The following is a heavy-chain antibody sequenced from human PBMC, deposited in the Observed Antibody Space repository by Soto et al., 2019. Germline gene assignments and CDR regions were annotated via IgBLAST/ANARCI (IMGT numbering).Heavy chain of an antibody. Sequence: SVKVSCKASGYTFTSYDINWVRQAPGRGLEWVGGIIPRSAKSNYAQKFQGRVTITADESTSTAYMELNSLRAEDTAVYYCARFNSGAFIDYWGQGTLVTVSS. CDR2: IIPRSAKS. D-gene: IGHD1-26*01. J-gene: IGHJ4*02. CDR3: ARFNSGAFIDY. V-gene: IGHV1-69*13. CDR1: GYTFTSYD.